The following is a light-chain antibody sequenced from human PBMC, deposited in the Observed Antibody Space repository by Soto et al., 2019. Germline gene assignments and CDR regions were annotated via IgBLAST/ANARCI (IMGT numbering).Light chain of an antibody. CDR3: MHALQTPWS. Sequence: DIQMTQSPSSLSASVGDRVTITCRASQSISSYLNWYQQKPGKAPKLLIYAASSLKSGVPSRFSGSGSGTDFTLKISRVEAEDVGVYFGMHALQTPWSVRQGPKMEIK. CDR2: AAS. V-gene: IGKV1-39*01. J-gene: IGKJ1*01. CDR1: QSISSY.